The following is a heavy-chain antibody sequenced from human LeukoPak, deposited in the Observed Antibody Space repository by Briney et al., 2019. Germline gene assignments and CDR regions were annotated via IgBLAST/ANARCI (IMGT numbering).Heavy chain of an antibody. CDR2: ISYDGSNK. CDR1: GFTFSSYA. J-gene: IGHJ6*03. CDR3: ARGGSGSYYYYFYYMDV. V-gene: IGHV3-30*01. Sequence: GGSLRLSCAASGFTFSSYAIHWVRQAPGKGLEWVSIISYDGSNKYYADSVKGRFTISRDNSKNTLYLQINSLSTEDTAVYYCARGGSGSYYYYFYYMDVWGKGTTVTVSS. D-gene: IGHD3-10*01.